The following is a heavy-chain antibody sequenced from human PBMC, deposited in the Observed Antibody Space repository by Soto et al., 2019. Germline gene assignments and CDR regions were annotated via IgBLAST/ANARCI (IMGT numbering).Heavy chain of an antibody. J-gene: IGHJ4*02. CDR3: ATARAQWLEGSRADY. Sequence: EEHLVESGGGLVKPGGSLRLSCAASGFIFGIYTMNWVRQAPGKGLEWVSSISNSGTYVTYADTVKGRFTISRDNDKNCLFLQMNSLRADDTAVYYCATARAQWLEGSRADYWGQGTLLTVSS. V-gene: IGHV3-21*06. CDR1: GFIFGIYT. D-gene: IGHD6-19*01. CDR2: ISNSGTYV.